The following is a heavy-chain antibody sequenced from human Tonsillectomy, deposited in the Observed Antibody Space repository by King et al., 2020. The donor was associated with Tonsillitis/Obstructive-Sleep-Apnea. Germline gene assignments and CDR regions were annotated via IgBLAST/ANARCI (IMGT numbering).Heavy chain of an antibody. CDR1: GGSISSYY. J-gene: IGHJ6*02. Sequence: QLQESGPGLVKPSETLSLTCTVSGGSISSYYWSWIRQPAGKGLEWIGRIYTSGSTNYNPALKSRVTMSVDTSKNQFSLKLSSVTAAEPAVYYCARDILPLRYPFYGMHVWGQGTTVTVSS. D-gene: IGHD2-15*01. CDR2: IYTSGST. V-gene: IGHV4-4*07. CDR3: ARDILPLRYPFYGMHV.